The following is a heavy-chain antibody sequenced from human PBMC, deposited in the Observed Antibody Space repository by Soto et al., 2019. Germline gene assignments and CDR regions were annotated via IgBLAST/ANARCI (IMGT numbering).Heavy chain of an antibody. Sequence: SETLSLTCSVSGASITSDDYYWTWIRQRPGQGLEWVGYIFHSGHTYYHPSLATRLTISLDPSQNHFSLILDSVTAADTAVYYCARAGILEWLRNYYYYMDVWDKGTTVTVSS. D-gene: IGHD3-3*01. CDR3: ARAGILEWLRNYYYYMDV. J-gene: IGHJ6*03. CDR1: GASITSDDYY. V-gene: IGHV4-31*03. CDR2: IFHSGHT.